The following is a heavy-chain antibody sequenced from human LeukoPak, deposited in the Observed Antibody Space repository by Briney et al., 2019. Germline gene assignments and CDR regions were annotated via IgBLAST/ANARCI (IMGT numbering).Heavy chain of an antibody. D-gene: IGHD5-18*01. J-gene: IGHJ4*02. CDR3: AKDFRLRGYSYGYLGY. CDR1: GFTFINYS. Sequence: GGSPRLSCAASGFTFINYSLNWVRQAPGKGLEWVSSIGTNGTYIFYADSVKGRFTISRDNSKNTLYLQMNSLRAEDTAVYYCAKDFRLRGYSYGYLGYWGQGTLVTVSS. CDR2: IGTNGTYI. V-gene: IGHV3-21*01.